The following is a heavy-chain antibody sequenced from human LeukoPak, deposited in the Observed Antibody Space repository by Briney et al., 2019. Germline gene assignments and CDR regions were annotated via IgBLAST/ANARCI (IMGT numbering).Heavy chain of an antibody. CDR1: GFTFSDYY. Sequence: PGGSLRLSCAASGFTFSDYYMSWIRQAPGKGLEWVSYISSSGSTIYYADSVKGRFTISRDNAKNSLYLQMNSLRAEDTAVYYCARVYYDFWSGYPIGMDVWGQGTTVTVSS. V-gene: IGHV3-11*04. D-gene: IGHD3-3*01. CDR3: ARVYYDFWSGYPIGMDV. CDR2: ISSSGSTI. J-gene: IGHJ6*02.